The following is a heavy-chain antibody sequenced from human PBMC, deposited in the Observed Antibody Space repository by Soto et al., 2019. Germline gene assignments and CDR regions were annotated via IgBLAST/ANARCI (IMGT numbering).Heavy chain of an antibody. CDR3: AKAKYSSWSGPLFNY. J-gene: IGHJ4*02. CDR1: GFTFSSYG. V-gene: IGHV3-30*18. CDR2: ISYDGSNK. D-gene: IGHD6-6*01. Sequence: QVQLVESGGGVVQPGRSLRLSCAASGFTFSSYGMHWVRQAPGKGLEWVAVISYDGSNKYYADSVKGRFTISRDNSKNTMYLQMNSRRAEDTAVYYCAKAKYSSWSGPLFNYWGQGTLVTVSS.